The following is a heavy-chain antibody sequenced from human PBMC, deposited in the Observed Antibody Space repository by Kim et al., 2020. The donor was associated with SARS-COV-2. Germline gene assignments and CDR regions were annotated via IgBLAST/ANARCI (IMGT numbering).Heavy chain of an antibody. D-gene: IGHD7-27*01. Sequence: ASVKVSCKPSGYTFTDYYIHWVRQAPGQGLEWMGWINPNSGGTFYAQKFQVWVTMTRDTSINTAYMEVTRLTSDDTAVYYCARGQPTWGQPYYYFDYWGQGALVTVSS. CDR1: GYTFTDYY. CDR3: ARGQPTWGQPYYYFDY. V-gene: IGHV1-2*04. CDR2: INPNSGGT. J-gene: IGHJ4*02.